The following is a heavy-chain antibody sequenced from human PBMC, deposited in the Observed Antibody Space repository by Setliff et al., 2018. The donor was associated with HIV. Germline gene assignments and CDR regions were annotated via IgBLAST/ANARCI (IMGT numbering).Heavy chain of an antibody. CDR2: IYTNGST. J-gene: IGHJ4*02. CDR3: ASGREAVAGALHFDY. V-gene: IGHV4-61*01. D-gene: IGHD6-19*01. CDR1: GDSITRGSYY. Sequence: PSETLSLTCTVSGDSITRGSYYWSWIRQPPGKGLEWIGYIYTNGSTNYNPSLKSRVTISVDTSKNQFSLKLNSVTAADTAVYYCASGREAVAGALHFDYWGQGPLVTVSS.